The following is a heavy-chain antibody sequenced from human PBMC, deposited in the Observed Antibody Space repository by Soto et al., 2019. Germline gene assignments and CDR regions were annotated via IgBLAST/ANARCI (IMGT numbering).Heavy chain of an antibody. Sequence: PGESLKISCKGSGYSFTSYWISWARQMPGKGLEWMGRIDPSDSYTNYSPSFQGHVTISADKSISTAYLQWSSLKASDTAMYYCARLHVDTAMVTAFDIWGQGTMVTVSS. D-gene: IGHD5-18*01. CDR3: ARLHVDTAMVTAFDI. V-gene: IGHV5-10-1*01. CDR1: GYSFTSYW. J-gene: IGHJ3*02. CDR2: IDPSDSYT.